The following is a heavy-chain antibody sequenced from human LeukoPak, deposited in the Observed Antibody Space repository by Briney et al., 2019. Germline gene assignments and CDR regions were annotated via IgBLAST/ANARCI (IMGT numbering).Heavy chain of an antibody. Sequence: PSETLSLTCIVSGDSISGYYWSWIRQPPGKGLEWIGDIHHSGSATYNPSLKSRVTISGDTSKNQFSLKLRSVTAADTAVYFCTRDRTTITRGAFDIWGQGTMVAVSS. CDR2: IHHSGSA. D-gene: IGHD4-11*01. J-gene: IGHJ3*02. V-gene: IGHV4-59*01. CDR1: GDSISGYY. CDR3: TRDRTTITRGAFDI.